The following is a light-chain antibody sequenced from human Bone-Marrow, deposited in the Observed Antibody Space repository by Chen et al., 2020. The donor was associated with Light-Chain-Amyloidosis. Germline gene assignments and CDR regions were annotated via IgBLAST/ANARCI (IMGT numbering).Light chain of an antibody. V-gene: IGLV1-51*01. CDR2: DNE. CDR3: GTWDSGLNIGV. Sequence: QSVLTQPPSVSAAPGQKVTISCSGSSSNIGNNYVSWYQQLPGTGPKLLIYDNEKRPSGIPDRFSGSKSGTSVILGITGLQTGDEADYYCGTWDSGLNIGVFGGGTKLTVL. J-gene: IGLJ3*02. CDR1: SSNIGNNY.